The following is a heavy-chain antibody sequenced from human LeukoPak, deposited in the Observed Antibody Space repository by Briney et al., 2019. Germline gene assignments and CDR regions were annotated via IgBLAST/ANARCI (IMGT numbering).Heavy chain of an antibody. Sequence: PGGSLRLSCAASGFTFSSYGMHWIRQAPGKGLEWVAVIWYDGSNKYYADSVKGRFTISRDNAKNTLYLQMNSLRAEDTAVYYCAKAAYYDSSGYYPYWGQGTLVTVSS. CDR1: GFTFSSYG. CDR3: AKAAYYDSSGYYPY. J-gene: IGHJ4*02. V-gene: IGHV3-33*06. CDR2: IWYDGSNK. D-gene: IGHD3-22*01.